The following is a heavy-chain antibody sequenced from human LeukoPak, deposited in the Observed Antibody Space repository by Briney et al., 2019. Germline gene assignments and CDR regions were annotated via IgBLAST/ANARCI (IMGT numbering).Heavy chain of an antibody. D-gene: IGHD6-13*01. V-gene: IGHV4-34*01. CDR2: INHSGST. Sequence: SETLSLTCGVYGGSFSNYYWSWIRQPPGKGLEWIGEINHSGSTNYNPSLKSRVTMSVDTSKNQFSLKLSSVTAADTAVYYCARSSSSWYAGWFDPWGQGTLVTVSS. CDR3: ARSSSSWYAGWFDP. CDR1: GGSFSNYY. J-gene: IGHJ5*02.